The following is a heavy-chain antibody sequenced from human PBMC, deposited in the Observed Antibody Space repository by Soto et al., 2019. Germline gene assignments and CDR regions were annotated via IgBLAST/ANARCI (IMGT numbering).Heavy chain of an antibody. CDR1: GFTFSSYW. Sequence: GGSLRLSCAASGFTFSSYWMHWVRQAPGKGLVWVSGISAGGGSTRDADSVKGRFTISRDNSKNTLYLQMNSLRAEDTAVYFCANSRSGGYFRNAFDIWGQGTMVTVSS. D-gene: IGHD3-22*01. CDR3: ANSRSGGYFRNAFDI. J-gene: IGHJ3*02. V-gene: IGHV3-23*01. CDR2: ISAGGGST.